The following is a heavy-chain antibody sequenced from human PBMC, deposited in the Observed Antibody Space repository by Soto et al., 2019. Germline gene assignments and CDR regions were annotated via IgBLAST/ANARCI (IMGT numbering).Heavy chain of an antibody. V-gene: IGHV3-23*01. CDR2: ISGSGGST. CDR1: GFTFSSYA. CDR3: AKGLRFLEWLSSDYYYGMDV. Sequence: GGSLRLSCAASGFTFSSYAMSWVRQAPGKGLEWVSAISGSGGSTYYADSVEGRFTISRDNSKNTLYLQMNRLRAEDTAVYYCAKGLRFLEWLSSDYYYGMDVWGQGTTVTVSS. D-gene: IGHD3-3*01. J-gene: IGHJ6*02.